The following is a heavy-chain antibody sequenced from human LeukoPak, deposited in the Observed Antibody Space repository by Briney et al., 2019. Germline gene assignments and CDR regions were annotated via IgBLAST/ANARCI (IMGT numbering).Heavy chain of an antibody. CDR3: ARARGTGSIDY. CDR2: TYYRSRWYN. CDR1: GDSVSSNSAT. Sequence: SQTLSLTCAISGDSVSSNSATWNWITQSPSRGLEWLGRTYYRSRWYNDYAVSVESRITINPDASKNQVSLQLNSVTPEDTAVYYCARARGTGSIDYWGQGTLVTVSS. J-gene: IGHJ4*02. D-gene: IGHD1-14*01. V-gene: IGHV6-1*01.